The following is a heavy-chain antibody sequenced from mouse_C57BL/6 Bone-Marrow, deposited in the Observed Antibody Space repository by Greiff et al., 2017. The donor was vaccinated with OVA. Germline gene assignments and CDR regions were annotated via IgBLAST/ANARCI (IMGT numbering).Heavy chain of an antibody. J-gene: IGHJ2*01. CDR3: VRQGGNYFDY. V-gene: IGHV10-1*01. Sequence: DVHLVESGGGLVQPKGSLKLSCAASGFSFNTYAMNWVRQAPGKGLEWVARIRSKSNNYATYYADSVKDRFTISRDDSESMLYLQMNNLKTEDTAMYYCVRQGGNYFDYWGQGTTLTVSS. CDR1: GFSFNTYA. CDR2: IRSKSNNYAT.